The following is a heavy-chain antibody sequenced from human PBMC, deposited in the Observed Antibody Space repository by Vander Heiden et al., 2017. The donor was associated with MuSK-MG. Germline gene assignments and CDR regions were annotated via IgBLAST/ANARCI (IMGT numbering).Heavy chain of an antibody. CDR2: IKQDGSEK. J-gene: IGHJ4*02. CDR1: VFTLSSYW. Sequence: EVQLVESGGGLVQPGGSLRLSCAASVFTLSSYWMSWVRQAPGKGLEWVANIKQDGSEKYYVDSVKGRFTISRDNAKNSLYLQMNSLRAEDTAVYYCARALFYFWSGYPDYWGQGTLVTVSS. CDR3: ARALFYFWSGYPDY. V-gene: IGHV3-7*01. D-gene: IGHD3-3*01.